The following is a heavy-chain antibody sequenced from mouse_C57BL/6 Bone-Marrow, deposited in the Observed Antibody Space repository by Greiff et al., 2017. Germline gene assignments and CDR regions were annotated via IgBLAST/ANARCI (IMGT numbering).Heavy chain of an antibody. V-gene: IGHV1-26*01. Sequence: VQLQQSGPELVKPGASVKISCKASGYTFTDYYMNWVKQSHGKSLEWIGDINPNNGGTSYNQKFKGKATLTVDKSSSTAYMELRSLTSEDSAVYYCAREGDYERYFDVWGTGTTVTVSS. J-gene: IGHJ1*03. CDR1: GYTFTDYY. D-gene: IGHD2-4*01. CDR3: AREGDYERYFDV. CDR2: INPNNGGT.